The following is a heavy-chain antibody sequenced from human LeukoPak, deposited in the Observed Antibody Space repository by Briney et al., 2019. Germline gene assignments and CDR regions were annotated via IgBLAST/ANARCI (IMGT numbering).Heavy chain of an antibody. D-gene: IGHD3-16*02. Sequence: GGSLRLSCAASGFTFSSYNLNWVRQAPGKGLEWVSSISSSSYIYYADSVKGRFTTSRDNAKNSLYLQMNSLRAEDTAVYYCARGTRLGELSLVTYWGQGTLVTVSS. J-gene: IGHJ4*02. CDR3: ARGTRLGELSLVTY. CDR2: ISSSSYI. CDR1: GFTFSSYN. V-gene: IGHV3-21*01.